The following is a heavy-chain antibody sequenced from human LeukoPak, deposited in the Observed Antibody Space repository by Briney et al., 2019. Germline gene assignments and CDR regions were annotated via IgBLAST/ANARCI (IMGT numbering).Heavy chain of an antibody. J-gene: IGHJ4*02. CDR3: ATRRERYEGFLFYFDY. CDR1: GYTLTELS. CDR2: FDPEDGET. Sequence: ASVKVSCKVSGYTLTELSMHWVRQAPGKGLEWKGGFDPEDGETIYAQKFQGRVTMTEDTSTDTAYMELSSLTSEDTAVYYCATRRERYEGFLFYFDYWGQGTLVTVSS. V-gene: IGHV1-24*01. D-gene: IGHD5-12*01.